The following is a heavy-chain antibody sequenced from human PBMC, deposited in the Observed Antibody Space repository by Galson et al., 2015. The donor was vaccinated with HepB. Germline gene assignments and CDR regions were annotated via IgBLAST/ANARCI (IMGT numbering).Heavy chain of an antibody. CDR3: ARDLGYCSSTSCYYYYGMDV. J-gene: IGHJ6*02. Sequence: SLRLSCAASGFTFSSYAMHWVRQAPGKGLEWVAIISYDGNNKYYADSVKGRFTISRDNSKNTLYLQMNSLRAEDTAVYSCARDLGYCSSTSCYYYYGMDVWGQGTTVTVSS. D-gene: IGHD2-2*03. CDR1: GFTFSSYA. V-gene: IGHV3-30*04. CDR2: ISYDGNNK.